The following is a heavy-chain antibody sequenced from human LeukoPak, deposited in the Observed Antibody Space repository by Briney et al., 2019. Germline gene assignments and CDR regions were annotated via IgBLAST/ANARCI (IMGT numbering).Heavy chain of an antibody. CDR1: GFTVSSNY. Sequence: PRRSLRLSCAASGFTVSSNYMSSVRQAPGKGLEWVSVIYSGGSTYYADSVKGRFTISRDNSKNTLYLQMNSLRAEDTAVYYCARDSNYAYWGQGTLVTVSS. V-gene: IGHV3-66*02. CDR2: IYSGGST. J-gene: IGHJ4*02. D-gene: IGHD6-13*01. CDR3: ARDSNYAY.